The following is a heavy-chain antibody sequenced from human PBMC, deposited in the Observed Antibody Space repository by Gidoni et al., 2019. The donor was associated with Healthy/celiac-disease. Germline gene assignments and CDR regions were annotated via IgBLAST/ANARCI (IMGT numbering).Heavy chain of an antibody. J-gene: IGHJ4*02. CDR3: ASWGMEPY. CDR2: ISSSSSYT. V-gene: IGHV3-11*05. D-gene: IGHD3-16*01. Sequence: QVQLVESGGGSVKPGGSLRLSCAASGFTFSDYYMIWIRQAPGKGLEWVSYISSSSSYTNYADSVKGRFTISRDNAKNSLSLQMNSLRAEDTAVYYCASWGMEPYWGQGTLVTVSS. CDR1: GFTFSDYY.